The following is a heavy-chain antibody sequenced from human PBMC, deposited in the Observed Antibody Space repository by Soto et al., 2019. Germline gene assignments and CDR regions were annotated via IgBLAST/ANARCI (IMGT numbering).Heavy chain of an antibody. CDR1: GFTFSDYG. D-gene: IGHD2-2*01. V-gene: IGHV3-23*01. Sequence: RLSCSASGFTFSDYGLSWVRQAPGKGLEWVSSISGSRGSTTYYAGSVKGRFTISRDNSKNTLYLQMNSLRVEDTAGYYCAQDRGCSGSTCYQAYWGQGTLVTVSS. J-gene: IGHJ4*02. CDR3: AQDRGCSGSTCYQAY. CDR2: ISGSRGSTT.